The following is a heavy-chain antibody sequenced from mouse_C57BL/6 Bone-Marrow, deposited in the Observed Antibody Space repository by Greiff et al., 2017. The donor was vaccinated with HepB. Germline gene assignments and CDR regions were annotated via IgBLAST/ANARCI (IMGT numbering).Heavy chain of an antibody. J-gene: IGHJ3*01. CDR2: INPSNGGT. CDR3: ARKLWQTVPWFAY. D-gene: IGHD1-1*02. CDR1: GYTFTSYW. V-gene: IGHV1-53*01. Sequence: QVQLQQSGTELVKPGASVKLSCKASGYTFTSYWMHWVKQRPGQGLEWIGNINPSNGGTNYNEKFKSKATLTVDKSSSTAYMQLSSLTSEDSAVYYCARKLWQTVPWFAYWGQGTLVTVSA.